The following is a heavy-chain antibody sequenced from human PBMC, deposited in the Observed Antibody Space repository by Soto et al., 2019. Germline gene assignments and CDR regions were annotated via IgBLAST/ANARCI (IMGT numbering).Heavy chain of an antibody. Sequence: SETLSLTCAVYGGSFSGYYWSWIRQPPGKGLEWIGEINHSGSTNYNPSLKSRVTISVDTSKNQFSLKLSSVTAADTAVYYCARSRPHPLRRGGVDFDYWGQGTLVTVSS. CDR2: INHSGST. D-gene: IGHD4-17*01. CDR1: GGSFSGYY. V-gene: IGHV4-34*01. J-gene: IGHJ4*02. CDR3: ARSRPHPLRRGGVDFDY.